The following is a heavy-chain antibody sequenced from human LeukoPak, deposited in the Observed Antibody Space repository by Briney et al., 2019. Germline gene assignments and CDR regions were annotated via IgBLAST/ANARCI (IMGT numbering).Heavy chain of an antibody. D-gene: IGHD3-10*01. V-gene: IGHV1-18*04. J-gene: IGHJ6*04. CDR3: ARDSITMVRGAYYGMDV. CDR1: GYTFTSYG. CDR2: ISACNGNT. Sequence: ASVKVSCKASGYTFTSYGISWVRQAPGQGLEWMGWISACNGNTNYAQKLQGRVTMTTDTSTSTAYMELRSLRSDDTAVYYCARDSITMVRGAYYGMDVWGKGTTVTVSS.